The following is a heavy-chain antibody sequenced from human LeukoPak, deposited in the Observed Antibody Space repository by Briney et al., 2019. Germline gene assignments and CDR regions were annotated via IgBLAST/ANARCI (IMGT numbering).Heavy chain of an antibody. CDR3: AKGYSGYLDY. D-gene: IGHD5-12*01. Sequence: GGSLRLSCAASGFTFSSYGMHWVRQAPGKGLEWVAVISYDGSNKYSADSVKGRFTISRDNSKNTLYLQMTSLRAEDTAVYYCAKGYSGYLDYWGQGILVTVSS. CDR1: GFTFSSYG. J-gene: IGHJ4*02. CDR2: ISYDGSNK. V-gene: IGHV3-30*18.